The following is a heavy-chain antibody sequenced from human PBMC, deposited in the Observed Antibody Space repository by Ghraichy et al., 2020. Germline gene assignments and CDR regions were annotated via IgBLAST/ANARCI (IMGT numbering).Heavy chain of an antibody. CDR3: ARDRRIAAAGDYYYYGMDV. V-gene: IGHV3-13*05. J-gene: IGHJ6*02. CDR1: GFTFSSYD. Sequence: GGSLRLSCAASGFTFSSYDMHWVRHATGKGLEWVSAIGTAGDPYYPGSVKGRFTISRENAKNSLYLQMNSLRAGDTAVYYCARDRRIAAAGDYYYYGMDVWGQGTTVTVSS. CDR2: IGTAGDP. D-gene: IGHD6-13*01.